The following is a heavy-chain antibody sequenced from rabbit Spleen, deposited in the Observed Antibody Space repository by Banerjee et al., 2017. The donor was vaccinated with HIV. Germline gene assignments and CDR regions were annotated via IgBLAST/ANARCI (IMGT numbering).Heavy chain of an antibody. Sequence: QLVESGGGLVTLGGSLKLSCKASGFDFNSYGVSWVRQVPGKGLEWIGYIDPVFGITYYAKWVNGRFTISSHNAQNTLFLQLNSLTAADTATYFCVREVAAKFNLWGPGTLVTVS. CDR1: GFDFNSYG. D-gene: IGHD4-1*01. CDR2: IDPVFGIT. J-gene: IGHJ4*01. V-gene: IGHV1S7*01. CDR3: VREVAAKFNL.